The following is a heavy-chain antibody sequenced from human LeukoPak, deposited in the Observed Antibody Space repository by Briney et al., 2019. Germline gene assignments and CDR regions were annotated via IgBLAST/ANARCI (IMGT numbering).Heavy chain of an antibody. CDR3: ARLGDTAMVELPYFDY. CDR1: GGSISSSSYY. Sequence: SETLPLTCTVSGGSISSSSYYWGWIRQPPGKGLEWIGSIYYSGSTYYNPSLKSRVTISVDTSKNQFSLKLSSVTAADTAVYYCARLGDTAMVELPYFDYWGQGTLVTVSS. D-gene: IGHD5-18*01. J-gene: IGHJ4*02. CDR2: IYYSGST. V-gene: IGHV4-39*01.